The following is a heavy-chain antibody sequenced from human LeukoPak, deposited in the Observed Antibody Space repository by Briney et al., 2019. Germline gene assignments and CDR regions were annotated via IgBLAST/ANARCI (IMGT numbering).Heavy chain of an antibody. V-gene: IGHV1-2*06. J-gene: IGHJ6*03. CDR2: INPNSGGT. D-gene: IGHD6-6*01. CDR3: ARGESSSSDYYYYYMDV. CDR1: GYTFIGYY. Sequence: GASVKVSCKASGYTFIGYYMHWVRQAPGQGLEWMGRINPNSGGTNYAQKFQGRVTMTRDTSISTAYMELSRLRSDDTAVYYCARGESSSSDYYYYYMDVWGKGTTVTVSS.